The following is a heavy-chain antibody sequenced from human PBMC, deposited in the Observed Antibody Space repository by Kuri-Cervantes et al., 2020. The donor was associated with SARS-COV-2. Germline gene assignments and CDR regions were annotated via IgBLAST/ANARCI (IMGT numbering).Heavy chain of an antibody. CDR1: GGSISSSSYY. CDR2: IYHSGST. J-gene: IGHJ5*02. Sequence: GSLRLSCTVSGGSISSSSYYWGWIRQPPGKGLEWIGSIYHSGSTYYNPSLKSRVTISVDTSKNQFSLKLSSVTAADTAVYYCARRLGDIVVVPAAISPQPEGRWFDPWGQGTLVTVSS. CDR3: ARRLGDIVVVPAAISPQPEGRWFDP. V-gene: IGHV4-39*07. D-gene: IGHD2-2*01.